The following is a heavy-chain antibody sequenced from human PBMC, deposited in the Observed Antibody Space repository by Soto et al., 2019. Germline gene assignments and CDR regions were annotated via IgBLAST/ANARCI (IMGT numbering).Heavy chain of an antibody. Sequence: GGSLRLSCTASGFTFGDYAMSWFRQAPGKGLEWVGFIRSKAYGGTTEYAASVKGRLTISRDDSKSIAYLQMNSLKTEDTAVYYCTRLGDYDDYYYMDVWGKGTTVTVSS. V-gene: IGHV3-49*03. CDR2: IRSKAYGGTT. CDR1: GFTFGDYA. CDR3: TRLGDYDDYYYMDV. D-gene: IGHD4-17*01. J-gene: IGHJ6*03.